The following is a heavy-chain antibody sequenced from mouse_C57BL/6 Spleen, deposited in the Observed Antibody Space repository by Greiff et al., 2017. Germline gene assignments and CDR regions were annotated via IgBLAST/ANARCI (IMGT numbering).Heavy chain of an antibody. D-gene: IGHD2-1*01. CDR2: IDPSDSET. V-gene: IGHV1-52*01. CDR1: GYTFTSYW. J-gene: IGHJ1*03. CDR3: ARSEGNQGYFDV. Sequence: QVQLQQPGAELVRPGSSVKLSCKASGYTFTSYWMHWVKQRPIQGLEWIGNIDPSDSETHYNQKFKDKATLTVDKSSSTAYMQLSSLTSEDSAVYYCARSEGNQGYFDVWGTGTTVTVSS.